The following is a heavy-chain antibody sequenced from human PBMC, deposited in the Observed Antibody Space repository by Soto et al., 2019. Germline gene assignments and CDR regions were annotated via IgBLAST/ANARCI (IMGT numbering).Heavy chain of an antibody. CDR2: SYSGGST. D-gene: IGHD6-6*01. CDR3: ASQGVYSSSSGVDY. CDR1: GFTVSNNY. V-gene: IGHV3-66*04. J-gene: IGHJ4*02. Sequence: GGSLRLSCAASGFTVSNNYMSWVRQAPGKGLEWVSVSYSGGSTHYADSVKGRFTISRDNSKNTLYLQMNSLRAEDTAVYYCASQGVYSSSSGVDYWGQGTLVTVSS.